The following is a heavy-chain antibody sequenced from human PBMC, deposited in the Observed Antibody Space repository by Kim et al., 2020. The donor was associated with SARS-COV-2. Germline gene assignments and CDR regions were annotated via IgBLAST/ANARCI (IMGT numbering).Heavy chain of an antibody. Sequence: SETLSLTCTVSGGSISSSSYYWGWIRQPPGKGLEWIGSIYYSGSTYYNPSLKSRVTISVDTSKNQFSLKLSSVTAADTAVYYCARQWNGDYARIDYWGQGTLVTVSS. D-gene: IGHD4-17*01. CDR1: GGSISSSSYY. V-gene: IGHV4-39*01. J-gene: IGHJ4*02. CDR2: IYYSGST. CDR3: ARQWNGDYARIDY.